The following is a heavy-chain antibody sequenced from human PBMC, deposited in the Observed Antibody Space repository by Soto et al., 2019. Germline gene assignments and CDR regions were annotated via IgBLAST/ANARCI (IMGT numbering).Heavy chain of an antibody. CDR1: GFTFSNYG. CDR2: IWYDGSNK. CDR3: AAGEPLYY. D-gene: IGHD3-10*01. V-gene: IGHV3-33*01. J-gene: IGHJ4*02. Sequence: GGSLRLSCAASGFTFSNYGMHWDRQAPGKGLEWVAIIWYDGSNKYYADSVKGRFTISRDNSKNTVHLQMNSLRAEHTAMYYCAAGEPLYYLGQGTLVTV.